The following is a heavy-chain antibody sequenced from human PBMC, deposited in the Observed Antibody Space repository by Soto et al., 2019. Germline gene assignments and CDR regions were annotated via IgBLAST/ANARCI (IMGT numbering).Heavy chain of an antibody. V-gene: IGHV6-1*01. Sequence: QVQLQQSGPGLVKPSQTLSLTCVISGDSVSSNSAAWNWIRQSPSRGLEWLGRTYYNSIWYTDYALFVKSRLTINPATSKNQVTLQLTSVTPEDTAVYYCARNNYGSGSYYSSFDDWGQGILVTVSS. CDR2: TYYNSIWYT. CDR1: GDSVSSNSAA. J-gene: IGHJ4*02. D-gene: IGHD3-10*01. CDR3: ARNNYGSGSYYSSFDD.